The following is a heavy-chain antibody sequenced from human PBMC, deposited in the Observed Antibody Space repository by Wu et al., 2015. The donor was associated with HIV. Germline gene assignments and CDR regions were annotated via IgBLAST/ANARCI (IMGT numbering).Heavy chain of an antibody. CDR1: GYTFTGYY. CDR2: INPNSGDI. D-gene: IGHD6-13*01. V-gene: IGHV1-2*02. J-gene: IGHJ4*02. CDR3: ARAGYTSSWSFDS. Sequence: QSGAGGDGSLGPSVKVSCKASGYTFTGYYIHWVRQAPGQGLEWMGWINPNSGDINYAQNFQDRVTMTRGTSISTTYMELSRLRSDDTAVYYCARAGYTSSWSFDSWGQGTLVTVSS.